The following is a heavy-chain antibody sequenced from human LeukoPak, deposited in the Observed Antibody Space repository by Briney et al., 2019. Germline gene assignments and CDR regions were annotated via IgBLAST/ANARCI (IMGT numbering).Heavy chain of an antibody. V-gene: IGHV4-4*07. CDR3: ARAVSYYGLFYFDY. D-gene: IGHD2/OR15-2a*01. J-gene: IGHJ4*02. Sequence: SETLSLTCSVSGGSMNNYYWNWIRQSADKGLEWIGRIYATGSTDHNPSLKSRVTLSLDTSQNHFSLILTSVTAADTAVYFCARAVSYYGLFYFDYWGQGTLVTVSS. CDR2: IYATGST. CDR1: GGSMNNYY.